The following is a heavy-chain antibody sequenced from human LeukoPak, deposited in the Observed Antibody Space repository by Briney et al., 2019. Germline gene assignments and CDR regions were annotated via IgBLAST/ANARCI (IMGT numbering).Heavy chain of an antibody. CDR1: GGSIIGDY. CDR2: IYYSGNT. V-gene: IGHV4-59*08. CDR3: AKQDPATGSDY. Sequence: SETLSLTCTVSGGSIIGDYWSWIRQPPGKGLEWIGYIYYSGNTNYNPALKSRVTISVDTSKNQFSLRLKSVTAADTAVYYCAKQDPATGSDYWGQGTLVIVSS. D-gene: IGHD6-13*01. J-gene: IGHJ4*02.